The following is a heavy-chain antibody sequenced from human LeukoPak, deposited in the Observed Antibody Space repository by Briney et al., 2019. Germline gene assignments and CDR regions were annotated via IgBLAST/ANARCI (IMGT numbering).Heavy chain of an antibody. D-gene: IGHD6-13*01. CDR1: GFTFSNAW. J-gene: IGHJ4*02. Sequence: PGGSLRLSCAASGFTFSNAWMNWVRQAPGKGLEWVCRIKSKTGSGTNDYAASVKGRITISRDDSKNPLYPQMNSLKNEDTGVYYCTTQIGGAGNLGFDYWGQGTLVTVSS. CDR2: IKSKTGSGTN. CDR3: TTQIGGAGNLGFDY. V-gene: IGHV3-15*07.